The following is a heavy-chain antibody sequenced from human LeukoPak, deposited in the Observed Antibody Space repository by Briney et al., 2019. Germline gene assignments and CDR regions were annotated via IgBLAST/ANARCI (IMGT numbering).Heavy chain of an antibody. Sequence: GTSVKVSCKASGFTFTSSAMKWVRQARGQRLEWIGWIVVGSGNTNYAQKFQERVTITRDMSTSTAYMELSSLRSEDTAVYYCAAPGDSSSWKISGAFDIWGQGTMVTVSS. CDR1: GFTFTSSA. CDR3: AAPGDSSSWKISGAFDI. V-gene: IGHV1-58*02. CDR2: IVVGSGNT. J-gene: IGHJ3*02. D-gene: IGHD6-13*01.